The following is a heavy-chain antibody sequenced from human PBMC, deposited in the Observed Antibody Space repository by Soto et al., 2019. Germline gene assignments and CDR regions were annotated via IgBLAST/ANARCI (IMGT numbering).Heavy chain of an antibody. V-gene: IGHV4-31*03. CDR1: GCSISSGGYY. CDR3: ARVTITGTPYFDY. Sequence: SETLSLTCTVSGCSISSGGYYWSWIRQHPGKGLEWIGYIYYSGSTYYNPSLKSRVTISVDTSKNQFSLKLSSVTAADTAVYYCARVTITGTPYFDYWGQGTLVTVSS. D-gene: IGHD1-20*01. CDR2: IYYSGST. J-gene: IGHJ4*02.